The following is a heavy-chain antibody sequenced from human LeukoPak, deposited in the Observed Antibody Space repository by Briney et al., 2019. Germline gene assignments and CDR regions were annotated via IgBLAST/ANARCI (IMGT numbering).Heavy chain of an antibody. V-gene: IGHV1-18*01. J-gene: IGHJ4*02. CDR2: ISAYNGNT. CDR3: ARDTALAVTLDY. Sequence: GASAKVSCKASGYTFTSYGLSWVRQAPGQGLEWMGWISAYNGNTNYAQKLQGRVTMTTDTSTSTAYMELRSLRSDDTAVYYCARDTALAVTLDYWGRGTLVTVSS. D-gene: IGHD4-17*01. CDR1: GYTFTSYG.